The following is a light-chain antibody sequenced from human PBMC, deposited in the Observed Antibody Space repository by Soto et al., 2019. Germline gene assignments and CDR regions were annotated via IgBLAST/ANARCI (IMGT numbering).Light chain of an antibody. J-gene: IGKJ4*02. CDR1: QGLLDSDGRTH. V-gene: IGKV2D-29*01. CDR3: MQSLQLNT. Sequence: DIVLTQTPLSLSVTPGQPASISCNSSQGLLDSDGRTHLYWYVQKTGQPPQALIYEVSKRSSGVPDSFSGSGSGTHFTLTMSRVQAEDDGIYYCMQSLQLNTFGGGTKVEIK. CDR2: EVS.